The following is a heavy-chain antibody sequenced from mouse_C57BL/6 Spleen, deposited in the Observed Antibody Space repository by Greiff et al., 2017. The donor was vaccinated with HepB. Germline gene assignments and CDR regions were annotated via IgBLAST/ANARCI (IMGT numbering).Heavy chain of an antibody. V-gene: IGHV1-76*01. D-gene: IGHD4-1*01. CDR1: GYTFTDYY. CDR2: IYPGSGNT. CDR3: ARGLTGTGRNY. Sequence: QVQLQQSGAELVRPGASVKLSCKASGYTFTDYYINWVKQRPGQGLEWIARIYPGSGNTYYNEKFKGKATLTAEKSSSTAYMQLSSLTSEDSAVYFCARGLTGTGRNYWGQGTTLTVSS. J-gene: IGHJ2*01.